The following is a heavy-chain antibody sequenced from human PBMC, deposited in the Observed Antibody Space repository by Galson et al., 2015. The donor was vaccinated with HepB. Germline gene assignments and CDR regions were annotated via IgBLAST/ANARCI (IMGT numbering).Heavy chain of an antibody. V-gene: IGHV3-7*03. D-gene: IGHD3-22*01. Sequence: SLRLSCAASGFTFSTYWMTWVRQAPGKGLEWVANIRQDGSEKYYVDSVKGRFTIARDNAKNSLYLQMNSLRAEDTAVYYCARANHYYDSSGPISYWGQGTLVTVSS. CDR2: IRQDGSEK. J-gene: IGHJ4*02. CDR3: ARANHYYDSSGPISY. CDR1: GFTFSTYW.